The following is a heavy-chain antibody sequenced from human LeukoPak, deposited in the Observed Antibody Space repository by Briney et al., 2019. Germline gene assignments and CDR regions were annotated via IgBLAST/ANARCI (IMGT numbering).Heavy chain of an antibody. CDR1: GFAVSSNY. CDR3: AKDSNGWYQRGSNYFDY. D-gene: IGHD6-19*01. Sequence: PGESLRLSCAASGFAVSSNYMSWVRQAPGKGLEWVSVIYSGGSTYYADSVKGRFTISRDNSKNTLYLQMNSLRAEDTAEYYCAKDSNGWYQRGSNYFDYWGQGTLVTVSS. CDR2: IYSGGST. V-gene: IGHV3-53*01. J-gene: IGHJ4*02.